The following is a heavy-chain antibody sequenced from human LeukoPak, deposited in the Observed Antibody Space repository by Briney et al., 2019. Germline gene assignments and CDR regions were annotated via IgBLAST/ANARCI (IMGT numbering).Heavy chain of an antibody. Sequence: SVKVSCKPSGYTLTNNAMKWVRQAPGQGLEWMGWIYTNTGSPTYAQGFTGRFVFSFDSSLNTTYLQISSLKPEDTAPYYCVRGMYSWNLLPFHYWRGGAVVTVSS. CDR3: VRGMYSWNLLPFHY. V-gene: IGHV7-4-1*02. J-gene: IGHJ4*02. CDR1: GYTLTNNA. CDR2: IYTNTGSP. D-gene: IGHD1-7*01.